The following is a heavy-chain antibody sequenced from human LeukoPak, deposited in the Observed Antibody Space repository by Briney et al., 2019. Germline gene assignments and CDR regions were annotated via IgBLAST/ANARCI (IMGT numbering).Heavy chain of an antibody. CDR1: GGSISSGSYY. D-gene: IGHD1-26*01. V-gene: IGHV4-61*02. CDR2: IYTSGST. CDR3: AGTMGPFDY. Sequence: SETLSLTCTVSGGSISSGSYYWSWIRQPARKGLEWIGRIYTSGSTNYNPSLKSRVTISVDTSKNQFSLKLSSVTAADTAVYYCAGTMGPFDYWGQGTLVTVSS. J-gene: IGHJ4*02.